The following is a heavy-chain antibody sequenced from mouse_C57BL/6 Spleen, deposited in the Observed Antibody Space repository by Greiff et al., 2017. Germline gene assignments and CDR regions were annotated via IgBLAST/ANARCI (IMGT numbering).Heavy chain of an antibody. V-gene: IGHV5-6*01. CDR2: ISSGGSYT. Sequence: EVQGVESGGDLVKPGGSLKLSCAASGFTFSSYGMSWVRQTPDKRLEWVATISSGGSYTYYPDSVKGRFTISRDNAKNTLYLQMSSLKSEDTAMYYCARTEAYYSNYNAMDYWGQGTSVTVSS. CDR3: ARTEAYYSNYNAMDY. D-gene: IGHD2-5*01. J-gene: IGHJ4*01. CDR1: GFTFSSYG.